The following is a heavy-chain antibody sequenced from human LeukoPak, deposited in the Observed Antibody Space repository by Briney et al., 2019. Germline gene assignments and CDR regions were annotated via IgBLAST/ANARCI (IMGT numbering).Heavy chain of an antibody. V-gene: IGHV3-7*01. J-gene: IGHJ4*02. Sequence: GGSLRLSCAASGFTFSSYWMSWVRQAPGKGLEWVAKMNEYGSEIFYVDSVKGRFTISRDNAKKSLYLQMNSLRAEDTAVYYCARPRGCSSSRCNNFDYWGQGTLVTVSS. CDR2: MNEYGSEI. D-gene: IGHD2-2*01. CDR1: GFTFSSYW. CDR3: ARPRGCSSSRCNNFDY.